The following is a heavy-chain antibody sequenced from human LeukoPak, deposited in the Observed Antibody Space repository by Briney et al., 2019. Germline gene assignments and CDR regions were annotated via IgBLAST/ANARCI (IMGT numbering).Heavy chain of an antibody. CDR1: GYTFTCYA. CDR2: IIPIFGTA. J-gene: IGHJ4*02. D-gene: IGHD3-10*01. CDR3: AEGRITMVRGVISYFDY. V-gene: IGHV1-69*13. Sequence: ASVKVSCKASGYTFTCYAMNWVRQAPGQGLEWMGGIIPIFGTANYAQKFQGRVTITADESTSTAYMELSSLRSEDTAVYYCAEGRITMVRGVISYFDYWGQGTLVTVSS.